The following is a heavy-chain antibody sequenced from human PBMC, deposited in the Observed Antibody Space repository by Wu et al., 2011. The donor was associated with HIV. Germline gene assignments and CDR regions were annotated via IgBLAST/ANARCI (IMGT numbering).Heavy chain of an antibody. CDR1: GGTFSSYA. J-gene: IGHJ4*02. D-gene: IGHD6-19*01. CDR2: IIPIFGTA. Sequence: QVQLVQSGAEVKKPGSSVKVSCKASGGTFSSYAISWVRQAPGQGLEWMGRIIPIFGTANYAQKFQGRVTITADKSTSTAYMELSSLRSEDTAVYYCANDPQDIAVAGTLGYWGQGTLVTVSS. V-gene: IGHV1-69*14. CDR3: ANDPQDIAVAGTLGY.